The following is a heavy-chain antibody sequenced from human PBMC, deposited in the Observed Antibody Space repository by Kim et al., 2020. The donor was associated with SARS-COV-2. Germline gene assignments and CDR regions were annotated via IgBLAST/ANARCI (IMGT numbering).Heavy chain of an antibody. CDR2: IYTSGST. CDR3: ARVSGYYVDNWFDP. Sequence: SETLSLTCTVSGGSISSYYWSWIRQPAGKGLEWIGRIYTSGSTNYNPSLKSRVTMSVDTSKNQFSLKLSSVTAADTAVYYCARVSGYYVDNWFDPWGQGTLVTVSS. J-gene: IGHJ5*02. D-gene: IGHD3-22*01. CDR1: GGSISSYY. V-gene: IGHV4-4*07.